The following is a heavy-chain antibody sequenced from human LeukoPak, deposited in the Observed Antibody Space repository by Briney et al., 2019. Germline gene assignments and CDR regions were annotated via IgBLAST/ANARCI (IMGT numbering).Heavy chain of an antibody. J-gene: IGHJ4*02. CDR1: RFTVSNNY. CDR2: VYSGGST. V-gene: IGHV3-53*01. CDR3: ARPSWGSSSWYYFDY. D-gene: IGHD6-13*01. Sequence: PGGSLRLSCAASRFTVSNNYMSWVRQAPGKGLEWVSVVYSGGSTFYADSVKGRFTISRDNSKNTLYLHMNSLRAEDTAVYYCARPSWGSSSWYYFDYWGQGTLVTVSS.